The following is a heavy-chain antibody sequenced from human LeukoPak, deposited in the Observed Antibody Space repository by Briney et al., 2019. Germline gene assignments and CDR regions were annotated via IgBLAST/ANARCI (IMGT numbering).Heavy chain of an antibody. V-gene: IGHV4-61*02. J-gene: IGHJ6*03. CDR1: GGPISSGSNY. Sequence: SETLSLTCTVSGGPISSGSNYWSWIRQPAGKGLEWIGRIYTSGSTNYNPSLKSRVTISVDTSKNQFSLKLSSVTAADTAVYYCARDQGDFRSALRDGYNYYMVVWGTGTTVTVSS. CDR3: ARDQGDFRSALRDGYNYYMVV. D-gene: IGHD3-3*01. CDR2: IYTSGST.